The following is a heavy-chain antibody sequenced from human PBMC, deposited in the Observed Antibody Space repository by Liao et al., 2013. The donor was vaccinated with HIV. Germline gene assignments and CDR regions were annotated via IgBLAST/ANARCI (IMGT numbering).Heavy chain of an antibody. J-gene: IGHJ5*02. CDR1: GGSISSGSYY. D-gene: IGHD2-8*01. CDR2: IYTSGST. Sequence: QVQLQESGPGLVKPSQTLSLTCTVSGGSISSGSYYWSWIRQPAGKGLEWIGRIYTSGSTNYNPSLKSRVTISVDTSKNQFSLKLSSVTAADTAVYYCARAGIGGVYARGRSWFDPWGQGTLVTVSS. V-gene: IGHV4-61*02. CDR3: ARAGIGGVYARGRSWFDP.